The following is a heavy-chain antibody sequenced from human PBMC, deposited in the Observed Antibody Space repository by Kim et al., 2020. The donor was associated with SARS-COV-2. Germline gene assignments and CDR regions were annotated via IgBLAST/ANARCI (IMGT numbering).Heavy chain of an antibody. Sequence: GGSLRLSCAGSGFTFSTYGMQWVRQAPGKGLEWVALIWYDGGKKDYLDSVKGRFTISRDNPKNTVYLEMNNLRAEDTGIYYCARDIWFGGRERTLDVWGQGTTVTVS. D-gene: IGHD3-10*01. J-gene: IGHJ6*02. CDR1: GFTFSTYG. CDR3: ARDIWFGGRERTLDV. CDR2: IWYDGGKK. V-gene: IGHV3-33*01.